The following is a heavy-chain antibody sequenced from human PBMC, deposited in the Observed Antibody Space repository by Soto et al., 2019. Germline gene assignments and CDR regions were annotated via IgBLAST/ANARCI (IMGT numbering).Heavy chain of an antibody. V-gene: IGHV4-39*01. CDR1: GGSISSSSYY. D-gene: IGHD5-12*01. Sequence: QLQLQESGPGLVKPSETLSLTCTVSGGSISSSSYYWGWIRQPPGKGLEWIGSIYYSGSTYYNPSLKSRVTISVDTSKNQFSLKLSSVTAADTAVYYCARAGGYDPYYFDYWGQGTLVTVSS. J-gene: IGHJ4*02. CDR3: ARAGGYDPYYFDY. CDR2: IYYSGST.